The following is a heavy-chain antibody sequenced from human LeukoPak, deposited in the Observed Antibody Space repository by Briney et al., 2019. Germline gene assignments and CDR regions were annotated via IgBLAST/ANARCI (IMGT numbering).Heavy chain of an antibody. Sequence: PSETLSLTCTVSGGSISRSYWSWMRQPAGKGPEWIGRIYGSGTITYNPSLESRVTMSVDTSKNQFSLKLRSVTAADTAVYYCAREYYYNYYMDVWGKGTTVTISS. V-gene: IGHV4-4*07. J-gene: IGHJ6*03. CDR2: IYGSGTI. CDR1: GGSISRSY. CDR3: AREYYYNYYMDV.